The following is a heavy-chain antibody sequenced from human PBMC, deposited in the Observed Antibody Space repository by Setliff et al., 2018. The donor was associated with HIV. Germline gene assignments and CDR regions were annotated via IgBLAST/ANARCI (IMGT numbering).Heavy chain of an antibody. Sequence: PSETLSLTCTVSGSNVNSDSYYWTWIRQPPGKGLEWIGRIHYSGHTDYNPSLKSRLLISIDSSKKQFSLRLRSVTAADTAMYYCARAGPAGRLRAIDSWAQGTLVTVAS. CDR3: ARAGPAGRLRAIDS. CDR1: GSNVNSDSYY. V-gene: IGHV4-61*01. J-gene: IGHJ4*02. CDR2: IHYSGHT. D-gene: IGHD6-13*01.